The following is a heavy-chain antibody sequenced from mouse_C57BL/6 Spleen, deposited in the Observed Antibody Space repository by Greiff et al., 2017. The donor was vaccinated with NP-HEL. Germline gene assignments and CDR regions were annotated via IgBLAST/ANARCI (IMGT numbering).Heavy chain of an antibody. J-gene: IGHJ4*01. Sequence: QVQLQQSGAELVKPGASVKISCKASGYAFSSYWMNWVKQRPGKGLEWIGQIYPGDGDTNYNGKFKGKATLTADKSSSTAYMQLSSLTSEDSAVYFCARHYYGSFAMDDWGQGTSVTVSS. V-gene: IGHV1-80*01. CDR2: IYPGDGDT. CDR3: ARHYYGSFAMDD. D-gene: IGHD1-1*01. CDR1: GYAFSSYW.